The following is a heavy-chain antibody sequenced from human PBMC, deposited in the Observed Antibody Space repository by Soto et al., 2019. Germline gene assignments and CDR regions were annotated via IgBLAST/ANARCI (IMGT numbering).Heavy chain of an antibody. CDR1: GGSISSYY. J-gene: IGHJ5*02. CDR3: ARGPPVIAARQGYWFDP. D-gene: IGHD6-6*01. Sequence: SETLSLTCTVSGGSISSYYWSWIRQPPGKGLEWIGYIYYSGSTNYNPSLKSRVTISVDTSKNQFSLKLRSVTAADTAVYYCARGPPVIAARQGYWFDPWGQGTLVTVSS. V-gene: IGHV4-59*01. CDR2: IYYSGST.